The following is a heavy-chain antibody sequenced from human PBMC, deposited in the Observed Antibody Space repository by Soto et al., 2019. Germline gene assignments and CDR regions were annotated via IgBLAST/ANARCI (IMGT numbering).Heavy chain of an antibody. D-gene: IGHD3-10*01. Sequence: QVQLQESGPGLVKPSETLSLTCTVSGRSISSGDYYWSWIRQHPGKGLEWIGYIYYSGSTKYNPSLKCRVTISVDTSNNQFSLKLSSVTAADTAVYYCAREVYGSATGWCDPWGQGTLVTVSS. V-gene: IGHV4-31*03. CDR3: AREVYGSATGWCDP. CDR2: IYYSGST. CDR1: GRSISSGDYY. J-gene: IGHJ5*02.